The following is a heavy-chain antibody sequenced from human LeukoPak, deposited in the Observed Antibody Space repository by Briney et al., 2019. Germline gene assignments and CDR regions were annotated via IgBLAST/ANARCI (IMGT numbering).Heavy chain of an antibody. CDR1: GYTFTGSY. D-gene: IGHD6-13*01. Sequence: ASVKVSCKASGYTFTGSYMHWVRQAPGQGLEWMGWINPNSGGTNYAQKFQGRVTMTRDTSISTAYMELSRLRSDDTAVYYCARDQLAYSSSWYDYWGQGTLVTVSS. CDR2: INPNSGGT. CDR3: ARDQLAYSSSWYDY. J-gene: IGHJ4*02. V-gene: IGHV1-2*02.